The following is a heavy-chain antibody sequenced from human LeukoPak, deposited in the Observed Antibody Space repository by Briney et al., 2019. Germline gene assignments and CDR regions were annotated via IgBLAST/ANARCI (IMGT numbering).Heavy chain of an antibody. CDR2: IIPILGIA. V-gene: IGHV1-69*02. J-gene: IGHJ4*02. D-gene: IGHD3-22*01. CDR1: GGTFSSYT. CDR3: ARASPVGSGYYYFDY. Sequence: GASVKVSCKASGGTFSSYTISWVRQAPGQGLEWMRRIIPILGIANYAQKFQGRVTITADKSTSTAYMELSSLRSEDTAVYYCARASPVGSGYYYFDYWGQGTLVTVSS.